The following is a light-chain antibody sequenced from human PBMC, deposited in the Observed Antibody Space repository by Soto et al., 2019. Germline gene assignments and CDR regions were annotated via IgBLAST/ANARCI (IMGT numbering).Light chain of an antibody. CDR3: MQGVQMPPIT. J-gene: IGKJ5*01. CDR1: QSLQHSNGYNY. CDR2: LAS. V-gene: IGKV2-28*01. Sequence: DIVMTQSPLSLPVTPGEPASISCRSSQSLQHSNGYNYLDWYFQKPGQSPQLLIHLASNRASGVHVRFSGSGSGTDFTLNISSVEAEDVGLYYCMQGVQMPPITFGQGTRLEIK.